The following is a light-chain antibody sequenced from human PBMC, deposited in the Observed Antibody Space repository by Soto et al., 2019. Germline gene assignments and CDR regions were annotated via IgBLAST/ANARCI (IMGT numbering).Light chain of an antibody. CDR3: QQYNNWPPDRT. Sequence: EIVMTQSPATLSVSPGERATLSCRASQSVSSNLAWYQQKPCQAPRLLIYGASTRATGIPARFSGSGSGTEFTLTISSLQSEDFALYFCQQYNNWPPDRTFGQGTKVEIK. CDR1: QSVSSN. V-gene: IGKV3-15*01. J-gene: IGKJ1*01. CDR2: GAS.